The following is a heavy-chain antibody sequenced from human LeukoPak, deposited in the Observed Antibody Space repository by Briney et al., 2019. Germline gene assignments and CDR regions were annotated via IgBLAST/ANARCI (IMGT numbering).Heavy chain of an antibody. CDR2: IIPIFGTA. V-gene: IGHV1-69*05. D-gene: IGHD4-17*01. CDR3: ASTTVTTYYYYYMDV. CDR1: GGTFSSYA. J-gene: IGHJ6*03. Sequence: ASVKVSCKASGGTFSSYAISWVRQAPGQGLEWMGRIIPIFGTANYPQKFQGRVTITTDESTSTAYMELSSLRSEDTAVYYCASTTVTTYYYYYMDVWGKGTTVTVSS.